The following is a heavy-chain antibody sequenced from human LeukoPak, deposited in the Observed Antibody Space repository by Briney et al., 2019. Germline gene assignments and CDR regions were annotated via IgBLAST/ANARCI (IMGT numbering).Heavy chain of an antibody. J-gene: IGHJ6*03. D-gene: IGHD3-10*01. CDR3: ARVCAVRGHYYYYMDV. Sequence: SETLSLTCTVSGGSISSGSYYWGWIRQPPGKGLERIGSIFYSGSTYYNPSLKSRVTISVDTSKNQFSLKLSSVTAADTAVYYCARVCAVRGHYYYYMDVWGKGTTVTISS. V-gene: IGHV4-39*01. CDR2: IFYSGST. CDR1: GGSISSGSYY.